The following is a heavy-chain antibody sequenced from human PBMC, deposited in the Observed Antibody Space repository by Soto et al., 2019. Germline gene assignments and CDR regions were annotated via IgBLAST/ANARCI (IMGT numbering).Heavy chain of an antibody. J-gene: IGHJ2*01. CDR1: GFSLSSYW. CDR3: SSWVFIVATNWYFDL. V-gene: IGHV3-7*01. Sequence: EVQLVESGGGLVLPGGSLRLSCAASGFSLSSYWMSWVRQAPGKGLEWVANIKQDGSEKYYVDSVKGRFTISRDNAKNSLYLQMNSLRAEDTAVYYCSSWVFIVATNWYFDLWGRGTLVTVSS. D-gene: IGHD5-12*01. CDR2: IKQDGSEK.